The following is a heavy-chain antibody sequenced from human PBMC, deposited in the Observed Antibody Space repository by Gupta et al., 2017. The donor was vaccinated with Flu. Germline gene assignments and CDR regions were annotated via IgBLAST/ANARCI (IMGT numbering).Heavy chain of an antibody. V-gene: IGHV2-5*01. D-gene: IGHD2-21*02. CDR1: GFSLSTSGVG. CDR3: AHSDSYGNPYYYYGMDV. Sequence: QITLKESGPTLVQPTQPLTLTCTFSGFSLSTSGVGVGWSRQPPGKALEWLALIYWNDDKRYSPSLKSRLTITKDTSKNQVVLTMTNMDPGNTATYYCAHSDSYGNPYYYYGMDVWGQGTTVTVSS. J-gene: IGHJ6*02. CDR2: IYWNDDK.